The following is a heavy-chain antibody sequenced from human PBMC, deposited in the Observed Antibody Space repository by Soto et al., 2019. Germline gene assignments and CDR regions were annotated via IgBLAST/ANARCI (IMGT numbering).Heavy chain of an antibody. D-gene: IGHD3-22*01. CDR3: AKESRNYYYDSSGYYNC. J-gene: IGHJ4*02. CDR2: ISYDGSNK. V-gene: IGHV3-30*18. Sequence: GGSLRLSCTASGFTFSSYGMHWVRQAPGKGLEWVAVISYDGSNKYYADSVKGRFTISRDNSKNTLYLQMNSLRAEDTAVYYCAKESRNYYYDSSGYYNCWGQGTLVTVSS. CDR1: GFTFSSYG.